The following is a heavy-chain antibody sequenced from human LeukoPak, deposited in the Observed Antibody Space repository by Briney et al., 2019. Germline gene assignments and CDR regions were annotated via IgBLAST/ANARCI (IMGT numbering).Heavy chain of an antibody. D-gene: IGHD1-26*01. V-gene: IGHV4-34*01. CDR2: INHSGST. CDR1: GGSFSGYY. CDR3: ARSGSYGGFDY. J-gene: IGHJ4*02. Sequence: TSETLSLTCAVYGGSFSGYYWSWIRQPPGKGLEWIGEINHSGSTNYNPSLKSRVTISVDTSKDQFSLKLSSETAADTAVYYCARSGSYGGFDYWGQGTLVTVSS.